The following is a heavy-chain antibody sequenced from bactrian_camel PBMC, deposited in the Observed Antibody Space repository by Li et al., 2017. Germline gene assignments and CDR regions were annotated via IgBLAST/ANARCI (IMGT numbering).Heavy chain of an antibody. D-gene: IGHD4*01. CDR1: GFTFSNYA. CDR2: IDSSGRNT. Sequence: VQLVESGGGLVQPGGSLRLSCAASGFTFSNYAMNWVRQAPGKGLEWVSDIDSSGRNTYYADSVKGRFTISRDNAKNTLYLQLNSLETEDTAMYYCAQAANYWSDYEYWGQGTQVTVS. J-gene: IGHJ4*01. CDR3: AQAANYWSDYEY. V-gene: IGHV3S31*01.